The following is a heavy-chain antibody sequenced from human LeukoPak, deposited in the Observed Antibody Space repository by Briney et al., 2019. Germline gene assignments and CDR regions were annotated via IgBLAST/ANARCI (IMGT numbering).Heavy chain of an antibody. Sequence: PGGSLRLSCAASGFTFRSYAMHWLRQTPGKGLGWVAVISSDGSRKYSADSVRGRFTISRDNSRNTLFLQMNSLRPEDTALYYCARDLCGDDYNCYLDYWGQGTLVTVSS. CDR2: ISSDGSRK. V-gene: IGHV3-30-3*01. CDR1: GFTFRSYA. J-gene: IGHJ4*02. CDR3: ARDLCGDDYNCYLDY. D-gene: IGHD5-24*01.